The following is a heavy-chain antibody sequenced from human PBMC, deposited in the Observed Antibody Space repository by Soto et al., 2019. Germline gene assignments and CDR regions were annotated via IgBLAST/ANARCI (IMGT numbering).Heavy chain of an antibody. CDR3: ARVGRIFGPYYYMDV. D-gene: IGHD3-3*02. Sequence: SETLSLTCAVYGGSFSGYYWSWIRQPLGKGLEWIGEINHSGSTYYNPSLKSRVTITVDTSKNQFSLNLSSVTAADTAVYYFARVGRIFGPYYYMDVWDKGTTVTVSS. CDR2: INHSGST. CDR1: GGSFSGYY. J-gene: IGHJ6*03. V-gene: IGHV4-34*01.